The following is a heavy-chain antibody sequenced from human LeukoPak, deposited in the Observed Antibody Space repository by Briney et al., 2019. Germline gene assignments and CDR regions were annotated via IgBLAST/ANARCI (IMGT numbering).Heavy chain of an antibody. V-gene: IGHV4-59*08. J-gene: IGHJ4*02. Sequence: PSETLSLTCTVSGGSISRYYWSWIGQPPGKGLDWIGYLYYRGRTIYNPSLKSRVTISVDTSKNQFSLKLSSVTAADTAVYYCARSPDYYDSSGYYYTRVFDYWGQGTLVTVSS. CDR2: LYYRGRT. CDR3: ARSPDYYDSSGYYYTRVFDY. D-gene: IGHD3-22*01. CDR1: GGSISRYY.